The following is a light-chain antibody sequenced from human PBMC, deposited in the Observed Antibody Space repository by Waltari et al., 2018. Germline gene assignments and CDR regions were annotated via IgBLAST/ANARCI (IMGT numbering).Light chain of an antibody. V-gene: IGKV2-29*02. CDR2: RVS. Sequence: DIVMTQTPLSLSVTPGEPASISCRSSQSLLHSNGNTYLYWYLQKPGQPPRLLIYRVSNRLSGVPDRFSGSGSGTDFTLKISRVEAEDVGVYYCMQALQAPLTFGQGTKVEI. CDR1: QSLLHSNGNTY. J-gene: IGKJ1*01. CDR3: MQALQAPLT.